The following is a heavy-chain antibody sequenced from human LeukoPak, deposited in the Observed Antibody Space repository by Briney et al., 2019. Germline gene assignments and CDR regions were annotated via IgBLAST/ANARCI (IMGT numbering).Heavy chain of an antibody. CDR2: IYNGGNT. J-gene: IGHJ4*02. CDR1: GFTVSSNY. CDR3: ARVKTGELFYFDY. V-gene: IGHV3-66*01. D-gene: IGHD3-10*01. Sequence: GGSLRLSCAASGFTVSSNYMTWVRQAPGKGLEWVSVIYNGGNTYYADSVKGRFTISRDNSKNTMYFQMNSLRAEDTAVYYCARVKTGELFYFDYWGQGTLVTVSS.